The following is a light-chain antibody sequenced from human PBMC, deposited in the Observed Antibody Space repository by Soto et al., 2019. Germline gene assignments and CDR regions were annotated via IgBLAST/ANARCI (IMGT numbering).Light chain of an antibody. CDR3: QHRSNWPRT. V-gene: IGKV3-11*01. CDR2: DVS. CDR1: QNISKY. Sequence: IVLIQSQANLTVSPGERATLSCMASQNISKYLIWYQQKPGQAPRLLIYDVSNRATDIPARFSGSGSGTDFTLTISIFEPEDRAVYYCQHRSNWPRTFCQ. J-gene: IGKJ1*01.